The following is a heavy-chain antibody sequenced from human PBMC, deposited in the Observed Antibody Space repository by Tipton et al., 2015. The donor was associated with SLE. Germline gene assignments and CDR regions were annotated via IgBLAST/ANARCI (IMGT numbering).Heavy chain of an antibody. Sequence: TLSLTCTVSGDSISGTTYSWAWIRQSPGKGLDWIGSVYYTGTTFYNPSLESRVTVSLDTSRNRFSLRLRSVTAADTAMYFCARHLGAHNWNYWGQGTRVAV. J-gene: IGHJ4*02. CDR2: VYYTGTT. CDR1: GDSISGTTYS. D-gene: IGHD1-20*01. V-gene: IGHV4-39*01. CDR3: ARHLGAHNWNY.